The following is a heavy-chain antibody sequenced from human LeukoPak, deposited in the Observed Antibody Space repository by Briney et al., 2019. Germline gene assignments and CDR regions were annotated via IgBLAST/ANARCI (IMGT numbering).Heavy chain of an antibody. J-gene: IGHJ4*02. CDR3: ALLITMVRGVTPFDY. CDR2: ITGSGGGT. D-gene: IGHD3-10*01. V-gene: IGHV3-23*01. CDR1: GFTFSIYA. Sequence: PGGSLRLSCAASGFTFSIYAMTWVRQTPGKGLEWVSTITGSGGGTYYADSVKGRFTISRDNSKNTLYLQMNSLRAEDTAVYYCALLITMVRGVTPFDYWGQGTLVTVSS.